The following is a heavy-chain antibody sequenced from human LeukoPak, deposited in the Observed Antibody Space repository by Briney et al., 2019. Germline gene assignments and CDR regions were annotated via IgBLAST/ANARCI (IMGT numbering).Heavy chain of an antibody. J-gene: IGHJ4*02. CDR1: GGSISSGDYY. CDR3: SRVKDGYSNFDS. CDR2: IYYSGST. D-gene: IGHD2-15*01. Sequence: PSETLSLTCTVSGGSISSGDYYWTWIRQPPGKGLEWIGYIYYSGSTYYNPSLKSRVSTSVDTSVNQFSLKVTSVTAADTAVYYCSRVKDGYSNFDSWGQGTLVTVSS. V-gene: IGHV4-30-4*01.